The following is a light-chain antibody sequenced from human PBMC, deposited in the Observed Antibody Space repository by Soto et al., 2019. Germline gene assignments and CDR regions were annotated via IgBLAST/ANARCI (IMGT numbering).Light chain of an antibody. CDR1: SGHSSYA. CDR2: VNTDGSH. V-gene: IGLV4-69*01. Sequence: QPVLTQSPSASASLGASVKLTCTLSSGHSSYAIAWHQQQPEKGPRYLMKVNTDGSHNKGDGIPDRFSGSSSGAERYLTISSLQPEDEADYYCQTWGAGFSVVFGGGTKVTVL. J-gene: IGLJ2*01. CDR3: QTWGAGFSVV.